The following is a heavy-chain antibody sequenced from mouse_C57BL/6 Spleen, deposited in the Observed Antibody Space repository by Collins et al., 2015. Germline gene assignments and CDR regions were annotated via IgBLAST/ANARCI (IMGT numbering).Heavy chain of an antibody. CDR1: GFTFTDYY. V-gene: IGHV7-3*02. CDR3: ARVTTVVPYAMDY. D-gene: IGHD1-1*01. Sequence: EVKLVESGGGLVQPGGSLRLSCATSGFTFTDYYMSWVRQPPGKALEWLGFIRNKANGYTTEYSASVKGRFTISRDNSQSILYLQMNTLRAEDSATYYCARVTTVVPYAMDYWGQGTSVTVSS. CDR2: IRNKANGYTT. J-gene: IGHJ4*01.